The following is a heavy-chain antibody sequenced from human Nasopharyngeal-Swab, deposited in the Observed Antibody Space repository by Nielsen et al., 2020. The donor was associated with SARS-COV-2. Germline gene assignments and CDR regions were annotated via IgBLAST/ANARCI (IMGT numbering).Heavy chain of an antibody. V-gene: IGHV3-49*02. D-gene: IGHD4-11*01. CDR3: TRDGLQYLVGWSDP. CDR2: IRSKAYGGTT. Sequence: GMRLQWVGFIRSKAYGGTTEYAASVKGRFTISRDDSKSIAYLQMNSLKTEDTAVYYCTRDGLQYLVGWSDPWGQGTLVTVSS. J-gene: IGHJ5*02.